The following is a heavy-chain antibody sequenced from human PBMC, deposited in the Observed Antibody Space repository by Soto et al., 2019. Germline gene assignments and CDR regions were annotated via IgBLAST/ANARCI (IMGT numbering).Heavy chain of an antibody. Sequence: QVQLVESGGGVVQPGRSLRLSCAASGFTFSSYGMHWVRQAPGKGLEWVAVIWYDGSNKYYADSVKGRFTISRDNSKNTQYLQMNSLRAEDTAVYYCARDKPHYYGMDVWGQGTTVTVAS. V-gene: IGHV3-33*01. CDR2: IWYDGSNK. CDR1: GFTFSSYG. J-gene: IGHJ6*02. CDR3: ARDKPHYYGMDV.